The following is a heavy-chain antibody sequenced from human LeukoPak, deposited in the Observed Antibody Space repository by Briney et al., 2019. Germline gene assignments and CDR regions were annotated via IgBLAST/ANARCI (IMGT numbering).Heavy chain of an antibody. V-gene: IGHV1-2*02. CDR3: ARWDIVVVVAAKANWFDP. Sequence: ASVKVSCKASGYTFTGYYMPWVRQAPGQGLEWMGWINPNSGGTNYAQKFQGRVTMTRDTSISTAYMELSRLRSDDTAVNYCARWDIVVVVAAKANWFDPWGQGTLVTVSS. J-gene: IGHJ5*02. D-gene: IGHD2-15*01. CDR2: INPNSGGT. CDR1: GYTFTGYY.